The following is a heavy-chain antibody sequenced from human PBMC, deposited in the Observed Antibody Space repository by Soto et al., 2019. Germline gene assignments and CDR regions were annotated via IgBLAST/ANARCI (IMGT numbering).Heavy chain of an antibody. V-gene: IGHV3-30-3*01. D-gene: IGHD5-18*01. CDR2: ILHDGNNK. Sequence: PGGSLRLSWAASGFTFSNYIMHWVRQAPGKGLEWVAIILHDGNNKYYADSVKGRFTISRDNAKNSLYLQVNSLRAEDTAVYYCARDYSSYGPFDYWGQGTLVTVSS. CDR1: GFTFSNYI. CDR3: ARDYSSYGPFDY. J-gene: IGHJ4*02.